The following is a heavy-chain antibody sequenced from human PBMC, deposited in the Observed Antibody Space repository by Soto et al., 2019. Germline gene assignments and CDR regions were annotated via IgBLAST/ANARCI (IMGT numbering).Heavy chain of an antibody. CDR2: ISYDGSNK. Sequence: PVGSLRVSCAASGFTFSSYAMHWVRQAPGKGLVWVAVISYDGSNKYYAGPVEGRFTISRDNSKNTLYLQMNSLRAEDTAVYYCARDWADDSSGYSYYYGMDVWGQGTTVTVSS. D-gene: IGHD3-22*01. J-gene: IGHJ6*02. CDR3: ARDWADDSSGYSYYYGMDV. CDR1: GFTFSSYA. V-gene: IGHV3-30-3*01.